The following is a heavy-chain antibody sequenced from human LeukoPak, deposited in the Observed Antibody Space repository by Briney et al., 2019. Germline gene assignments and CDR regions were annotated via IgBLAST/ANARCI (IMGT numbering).Heavy chain of an antibody. CDR3: ARVPYSSSPRYYYYGMDV. Sequence: ASVKVSCKASGYTFTSYAISWVRQAPGQGLEWMGRIIPILGIANYAQKFQGRVTITADKSTSTAYMELSSLRSEDTAVYYCARVPYSSSPRYYYYGMDVWGQGTTVTVSS. J-gene: IGHJ6*02. V-gene: IGHV1-69*04. CDR1: GYTFTSYA. D-gene: IGHD6-6*01. CDR2: IIPILGIA.